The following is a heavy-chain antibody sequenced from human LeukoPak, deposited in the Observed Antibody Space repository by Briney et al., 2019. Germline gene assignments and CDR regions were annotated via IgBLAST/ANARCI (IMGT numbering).Heavy chain of an antibody. Sequence: ASVKVSCKASGYTFTGYYMHWVRQATGQGLEWMGCINPNSGGTNYAQKFQGRVTMTRDTSISTAYMELSRLRSDDTAVYYCASSEGTVTREYYYYGMDVWGQGTTVTVSS. CDR3: ASSEGTVTREYYYYGMDV. CDR2: INPNSGGT. J-gene: IGHJ6*02. CDR1: GYTFTGYY. V-gene: IGHV1-2*02. D-gene: IGHD4-17*01.